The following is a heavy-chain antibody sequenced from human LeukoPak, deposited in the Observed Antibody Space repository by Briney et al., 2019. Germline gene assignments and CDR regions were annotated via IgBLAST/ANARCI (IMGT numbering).Heavy chain of an antibody. V-gene: IGHV1-2*02. CDR2: INPNSGGT. Sequence: SVKLSCKASAYTFTGYYMHWVRHAPGQGLELMGWINPNSGGTNYAQKVQGRVTMTRDTSISTAYMELSRLRFDETAVYYCARDIVVVVAATAGWFEPWGQGTLVTVSS. D-gene: IGHD2-15*01. CDR3: ARDIVVVVAATAGWFEP. CDR1: AYTFTGYY. J-gene: IGHJ5*02.